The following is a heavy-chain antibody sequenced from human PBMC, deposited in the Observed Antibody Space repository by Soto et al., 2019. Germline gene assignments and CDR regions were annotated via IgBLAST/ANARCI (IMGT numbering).Heavy chain of an antibody. Sequence: SETLSLTCTVSGGSISSGDYYWSWIRQPPGKGLEWIGYIYYSGSTYYNPSLKSRVTISVDTSKNQFSLKLSSVPAADPAVYYCAREGWLAAAGSYYYYGMDVWGQGTTVTVSS. J-gene: IGHJ6*02. CDR3: AREGWLAAAGSYYYYGMDV. D-gene: IGHD6-13*01. CDR1: GGSISSGDYY. CDR2: IYYSGST. V-gene: IGHV4-30-4*01.